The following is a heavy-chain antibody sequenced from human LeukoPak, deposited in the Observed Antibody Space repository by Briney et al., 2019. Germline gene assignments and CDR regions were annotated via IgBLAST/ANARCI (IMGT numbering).Heavy chain of an antibody. CDR1: DFRFNNNY. CDR3: AGGSYYGSGGRPGYFDH. D-gene: IGHD3-10*01. CDR2: MDTFGGI. Sequence: PGGSLSLSCAASDFRFNNNYMNGVRQAPGKGLEWVSLMDTFGGIYYRDSVKGRFTISRDISKNTLYLQMNTLSAEDTAIYYCAGGSYYGSGGRPGYFDHWGQGILVTVSS. V-gene: IGHV3-53*01. J-gene: IGHJ4*02.